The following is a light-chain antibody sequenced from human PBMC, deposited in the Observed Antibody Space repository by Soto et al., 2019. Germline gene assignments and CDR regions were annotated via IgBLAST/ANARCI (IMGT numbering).Light chain of an antibody. V-gene: IGKV1-17*01. CDR2: AAS. CDR1: QAIRDD. J-gene: IGKJ1*01. CDR3: LQHNSFSPWT. Sequence: DIQMTQSPSSLSASVGARVTITCRASQAIRDDLNWYQQKPGKAPKRLIYAASTLESGVPSRFSGSGYDTEFSLTINAPQPEDSATYYCLQHNSFSPWTVGQGTRVEVK.